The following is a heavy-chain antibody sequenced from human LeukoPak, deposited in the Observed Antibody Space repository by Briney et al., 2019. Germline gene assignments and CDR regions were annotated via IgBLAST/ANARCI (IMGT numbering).Heavy chain of an antibody. J-gene: IGHJ4*02. CDR3: ASLRIGELSSASFDY. Sequence: ASVKVSCKASGYIFTTYYMHWLRQAPGQGPEWMGIINPRGGSTDYAQKFQGRVTMTTDTSTSTAYMELRSLRSDDTAVYYCASLRIGELSSASFDYWGQGTLVTVSS. CDR1: GYIFTTYY. V-gene: IGHV1-46*01. D-gene: IGHD3-10*01. CDR2: INPRGGST.